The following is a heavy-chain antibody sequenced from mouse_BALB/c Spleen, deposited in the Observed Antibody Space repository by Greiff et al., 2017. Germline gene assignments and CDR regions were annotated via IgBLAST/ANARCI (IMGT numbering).Heavy chain of an antibody. V-gene: IGHV1-69*02. Sequence: VQLQQPGAELVKPGASVKLSCKASGYTFTSYWMHWVKQRPGQGLEWIGEIDPSDSYTNYNQKFKGKATLTVDKSSSTAYMQLSSLTSEDSAVYYCARCMITWYFDVWGAGTTVTVSS. CDR2: IDPSDSYT. CDR1: GYTFTSYW. D-gene: IGHD2-4*01. J-gene: IGHJ1*01. CDR3: ARCMITWYFDV.